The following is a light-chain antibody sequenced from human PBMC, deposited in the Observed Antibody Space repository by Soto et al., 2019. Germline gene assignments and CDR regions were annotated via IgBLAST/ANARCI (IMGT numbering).Light chain of an antibody. CDR3: QQSYSTPIT. Sequence: DIHMTQSPSSLSASVGDRVTITCQASQDISNYLNWYQQKPGKAPKLLIYAASSLQSGVPSRFSGSGSGTDFTLTISSLQPEDFATYYCQQSYSTPITFGQGTRLEIK. J-gene: IGKJ5*01. CDR1: QDISNY. V-gene: IGKV1-39*01. CDR2: AAS.